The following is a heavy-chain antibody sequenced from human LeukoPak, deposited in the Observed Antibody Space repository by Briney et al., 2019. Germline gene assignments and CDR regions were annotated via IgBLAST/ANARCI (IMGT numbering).Heavy chain of an antibody. D-gene: IGHD5-18*01. Sequence: GASVKVSCKASGGTFSSYAISWVRQAPGQGLEWMGGIIPIFGTANYAQKLQGRVTMTTDTSTSTAYMELRSLRSDDTAVYYCARERGWLDAFDIWGQGTMVTVSS. V-gene: IGHV1-69*05. CDR2: IIPIFGTA. CDR1: GGTFSSYA. J-gene: IGHJ3*02. CDR3: ARERGWLDAFDI.